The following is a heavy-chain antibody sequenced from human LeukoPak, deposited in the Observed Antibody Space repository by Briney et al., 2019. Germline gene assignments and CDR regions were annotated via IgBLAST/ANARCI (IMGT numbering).Heavy chain of an antibody. Sequence: ASVKVSCKASGYTFTGYYMHWVRQATGQGLEWMGWMNPNSGNTGYAQKFQGRVTMTRNTSISTAYMELSSLRSEDTAVYYCARGLFHDFWSGYYHWGQGTLVTVSS. CDR1: GYTFTGYY. CDR3: ARGLFHDFWSGYYH. V-gene: IGHV1-8*02. CDR2: MNPNSGNT. D-gene: IGHD3-3*01. J-gene: IGHJ5*02.